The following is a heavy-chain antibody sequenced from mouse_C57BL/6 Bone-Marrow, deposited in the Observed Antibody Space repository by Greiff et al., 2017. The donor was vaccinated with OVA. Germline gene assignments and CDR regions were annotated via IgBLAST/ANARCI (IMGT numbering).Heavy chain of an antibody. CDR2: IDPENGDT. Sequence: VQLQQSGAELVRPGASVKLSCTASGFNIKDDYMHWVKQRPEQGLEWIGWIDPENGDTEYASKFQGKATITADTSSNTAYLQLSSLTSEDTAVYYCTTWRSKRYFDVWGTGTTVTVSS. V-gene: IGHV14-4*01. D-gene: IGHD2-5*01. CDR1: GFNIKDDY. J-gene: IGHJ1*03. CDR3: TTWRSKRYFDV.